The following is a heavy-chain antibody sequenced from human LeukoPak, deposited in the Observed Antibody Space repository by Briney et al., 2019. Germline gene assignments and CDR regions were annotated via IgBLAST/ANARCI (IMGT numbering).Heavy chain of an antibody. CDR2: INHSGST. J-gene: IGHJ4*02. CDR3: ARHPYSSSSGSYFDY. D-gene: IGHD6-6*01. Sequence: NASETLSLTCAVYGGSFSGYYWSWIRQPPGKGLEWIGEINHSGSTNYNPSLKSRVTISVDTSKNQFSLKLSSVTAADTAVYYCARHPYSSSSGSYFDYWGQGTLVTVSS. CDR1: GGSFSGYY. V-gene: IGHV4-34*01.